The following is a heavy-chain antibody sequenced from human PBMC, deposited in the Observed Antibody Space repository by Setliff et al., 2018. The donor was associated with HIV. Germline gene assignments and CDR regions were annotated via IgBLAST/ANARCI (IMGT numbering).Heavy chain of an antibody. V-gene: IGHV3-21*01. CDR2: IYSGSSSYI. CDR1: EFIFSSYA. CDR3: TRDYRFDWNSVMDV. J-gene: IGHJ6*03. Sequence: GGSLRLSCAASEFIFSSYAMSWVRQAPGKGLEWVSVIYSGSSSYIYYADSVKGRFTISRDNAKNSLYLQMNSLRAEDTAVYYCTRDYRFDWNSVMDVWGKGTTVTVSS. D-gene: IGHD3-9*01.